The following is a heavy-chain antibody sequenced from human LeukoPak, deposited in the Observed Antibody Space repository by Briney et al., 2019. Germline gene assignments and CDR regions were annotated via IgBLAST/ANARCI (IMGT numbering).Heavy chain of an antibody. CDR1: VFTFSNYD. V-gene: IGHV3-23*01. D-gene: IGHD5-12*01. Sequence: GGSLRLSCAASVFTFSNYDMSWVRQAPGKGLESVSSISGSGGSTSYADSVKGRFTISRDNSKNTLYLQMNSLRAGDTAVYYCAKDVGGYTGYDFDYWGQGTLVTVSS. CDR2: ISGSGGST. CDR3: AKDVGGYTGYDFDY. J-gene: IGHJ4*02.